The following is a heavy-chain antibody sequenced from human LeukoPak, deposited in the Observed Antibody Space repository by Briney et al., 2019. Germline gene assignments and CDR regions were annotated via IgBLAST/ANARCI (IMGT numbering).Heavy chain of an antibody. D-gene: IGHD3-10*01. Sequence: TGRSLRLSCAASGFTFSSYGMHWVRQAPGKGLEWVAVISYDGSNKYYADSVKGRFTISRDNSKNTLYLQMNSLRAEDTAVYYCATSQQPSGPIVSVGFDYWGQGTLVTVSS. CDR3: ATSQQPSGPIVSVGFDY. J-gene: IGHJ4*02. V-gene: IGHV3-30*03. CDR1: GFTFSSYG. CDR2: ISYDGSNK.